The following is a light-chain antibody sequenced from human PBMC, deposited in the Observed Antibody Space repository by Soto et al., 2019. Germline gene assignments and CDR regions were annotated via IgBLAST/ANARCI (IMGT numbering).Light chain of an antibody. CDR2: CAS. Sequence: EIVLTQSPGTLSLSPGERASLSCRASQSLDDRFLAWYQQKPGQAPRLFIHCASTRATGIPDRFRGSGSGTDFTLTISRLEPDDFAVYYCQQYDASPTTFGQGTKVEIK. CDR3: QQYDASPTT. CDR1: QSLDDRF. J-gene: IGKJ1*01. V-gene: IGKV3-20*01.